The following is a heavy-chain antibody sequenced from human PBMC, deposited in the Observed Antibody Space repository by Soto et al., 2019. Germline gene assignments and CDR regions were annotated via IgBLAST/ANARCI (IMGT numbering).Heavy chain of an antibody. Sequence: GGSLRLSCAASGFTFSSYAMSWVRQAPGKGLEWVSAISGSGGSTYYAGSVKGRFTISRDNSKNTLYLQMNSLRAEDTAVYYCAKGRIVVIYYFDYWGQGTLVTVSS. V-gene: IGHV3-23*01. CDR1: GFTFSSYA. D-gene: IGHD3-22*01. J-gene: IGHJ4*02. CDR2: ISGSGGST. CDR3: AKGRIVVIYYFDY.